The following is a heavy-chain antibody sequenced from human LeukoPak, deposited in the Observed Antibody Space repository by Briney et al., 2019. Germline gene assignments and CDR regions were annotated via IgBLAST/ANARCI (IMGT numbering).Heavy chain of an antibody. CDR2: IYYSGST. CDR1: GGSISSYY. Sequence: KPSETLSLTCTVSGGSISSYYWSWIRQPPGKGLEWIGYIYYSGSTNYNPSLKSRVTISVDTSKNQFSLKLSSVTAADTAVYYCARDVKFYYDSSGYYRGFDYWGQGTLVTVPS. V-gene: IGHV4-59*01. J-gene: IGHJ4*02. D-gene: IGHD3-22*01. CDR3: ARDVKFYYDSSGYYRGFDY.